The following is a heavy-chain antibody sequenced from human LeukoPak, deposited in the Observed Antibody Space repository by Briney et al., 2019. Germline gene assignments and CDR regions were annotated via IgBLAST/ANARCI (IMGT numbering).Heavy chain of an antibody. D-gene: IGHD4-17*01. J-gene: IGHJ6*03. CDR2: IRYDGNNK. CDR1: GFTFSSYG. Sequence: GGSLRLSCAASGFTFSSYGIHWVRQAPGKGLEWVTFIRYDGNNKYYADSVKGRFTISRDNSKNTLYLQMNSLRAEDTAVYYCAKDSSPNRLRPYYMDVWGKGTTVTVSS. V-gene: IGHV3-30*02. CDR3: AKDSSPNRLRPYYMDV.